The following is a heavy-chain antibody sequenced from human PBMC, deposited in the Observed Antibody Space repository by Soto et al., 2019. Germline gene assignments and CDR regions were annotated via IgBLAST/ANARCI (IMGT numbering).Heavy chain of an antibody. CDR3: ARVVMGGGLDY. CDR1: GGSIGSGDYY. Sequence: QVQLQESGPGLVKPSQTLSLTCTVSGGSIGSGDYYWSWIRQPPGKGLEWIGYIYFSGSTYYNPSLTSRVTISVDTSKNQVYLKLRSVTAADTGVYYWARVVMGGGLDYWGQGTLVTVSS. CDR2: IYFSGST. V-gene: IGHV4-30-4*01. J-gene: IGHJ4*02. D-gene: IGHD3-16*01.